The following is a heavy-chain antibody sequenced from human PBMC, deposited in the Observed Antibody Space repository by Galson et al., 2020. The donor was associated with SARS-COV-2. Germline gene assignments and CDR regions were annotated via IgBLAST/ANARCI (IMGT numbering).Heavy chain of an antibody. CDR1: GFTFSTYS. CDR2: ISSSSSYI. D-gene: IGHD1-26*01. V-gene: IGHV3-21*01. J-gene: IGHJ3*02. Sequence: NSGGSLRLSCAASGFTFSTYSMNWVRQAPGKGLEWVSSISSSSSYIYYADSVKGRFSISRDNAKNSLYLQMHSLRAEDTAVYYCARDRDVGAPGGASDIWGLGTMVTVSS. CDR3: ARDRDVGAPGGASDI.